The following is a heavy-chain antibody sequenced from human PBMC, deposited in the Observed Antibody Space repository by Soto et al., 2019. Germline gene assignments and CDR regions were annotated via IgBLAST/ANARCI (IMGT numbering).Heavy chain of an antibody. CDR1: GGSFSAHY. CDR2: INHSGST. Sequence: QEHLQQWGAGLLKPSETLSLTCGLYGGSFSAHYWTWIRQSPGKGLEWSGEINHSGSTNYNPSLKRRLTISVDTSKNQFSLMLSSMTAADTAVYYCTGGTNAIRGVTMSLDAFDIWGQGTVVTVSS. D-gene: IGHD3-10*01. CDR3: TGGTNAIRGVTMSLDAFDI. J-gene: IGHJ3*02. V-gene: IGHV4-34*02.